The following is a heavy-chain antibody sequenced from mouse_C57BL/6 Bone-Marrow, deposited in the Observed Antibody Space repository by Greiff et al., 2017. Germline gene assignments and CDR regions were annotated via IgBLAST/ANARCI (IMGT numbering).Heavy chain of an antibody. CDR1: GYTFTSYW. Sequence: VQLQQPGAELVKPGASVKMSCKASGYTFTSYWITWVKQRPGQGLEWIGDIYPGGGCTNYNEKFTSKDTLTVDTSSSTAYLQLSSLTSEDSAVYCCARSPDGYGFGAWFAYWGQGTLVTVSA. J-gene: IGHJ3*01. D-gene: IGHD2-2*01. CDR3: ARSPDGYGFGAWFAY. CDR2: IYPGGGCT. V-gene: IGHV1-55*01.